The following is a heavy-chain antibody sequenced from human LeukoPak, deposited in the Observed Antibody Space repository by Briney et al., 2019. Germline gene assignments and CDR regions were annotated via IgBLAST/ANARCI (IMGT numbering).Heavy chain of an antibody. Sequence: GSLRPSCAASGFTFSSYSMNWARQPPGKGLEWIGEINHSGSTNYNPSLKSRVTISVDTSKNQFSLKLSPVTAADTAVYYCARGPASLIHTWGQGTLVTVPS. V-gene: IGHV4-34*01. CDR2: INHSGST. CDR1: GFTFSSYS. J-gene: IGHJ5*02. CDR3: ARGPASLIHT. D-gene: IGHD6-6*01.